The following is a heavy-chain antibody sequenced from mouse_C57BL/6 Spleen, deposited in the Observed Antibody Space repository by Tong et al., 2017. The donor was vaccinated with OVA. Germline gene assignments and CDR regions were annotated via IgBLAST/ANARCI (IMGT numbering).Heavy chain of an antibody. CDR2: INPSNGGT. D-gene: IGHD1-1*01. CDR1: GYTFTSYW. CDR3: ARDYYGSSWGYYFDY. Sequence: VQLQESGTELVKPGASVKLSCKASGYTFTSYWMYWVKQRPGQGLEWIGNINPSNGGTNYNEKFKSKATLTVGKSSSTAYMQLSSLTSEDSAVYYCARDYYGSSWGYYFDYWGQGTTLTVSS. V-gene: IGHV1-53*01. J-gene: IGHJ2*01.